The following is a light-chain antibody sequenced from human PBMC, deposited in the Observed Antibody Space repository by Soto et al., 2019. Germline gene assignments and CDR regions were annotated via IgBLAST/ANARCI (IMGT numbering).Light chain of an antibody. CDR3: LQHSSYPLT. V-gene: IGKV1-17*01. J-gene: IGKJ1*01. Sequence: DIQMTQSPSSLAASVGDRVTITCRASQGIRSDLGWFQQKPGKAPKRLIYAATSLQSGVPSRFSGSGSGTEFTLTISSLQPEDFATYYCLQHSSYPLTFGHGTKVEIK. CDR1: QGIRSD. CDR2: AAT.